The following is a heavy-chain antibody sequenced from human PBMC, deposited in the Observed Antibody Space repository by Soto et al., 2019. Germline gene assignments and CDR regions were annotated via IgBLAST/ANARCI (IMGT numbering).Heavy chain of an antibody. V-gene: IGHV4-59*01. J-gene: IGHJ4*02. D-gene: IGHD1-1*01. CDR2: ISYSGST. CDR1: GGSMNGYQ. CDR3: ARAGNKSTRPMADY. Sequence: SETLSLTCSVSGGSMNGYQWSWIRQPPGKGLEWIVYISYSGSTTYNPSLNSRVTISIDTSKSQFSLKLTSVTAADTAIYYCARAGNKSTRPMADYWGLGTLVTVSS.